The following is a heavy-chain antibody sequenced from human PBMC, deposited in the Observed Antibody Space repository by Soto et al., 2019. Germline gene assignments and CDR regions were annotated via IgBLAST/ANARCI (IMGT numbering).Heavy chain of an antibody. D-gene: IGHD2-2*01. J-gene: IGHJ6*02. CDR3: ARGPRLSVAVPSDYYGMDV. V-gene: IGHV4-4*02. CDR2: IYHGGST. Sequence: QVQLQESGPGLVKPSGTLSLTCAVSGGSISSSNWWSWVRQPPGKGLEWIGEIYHGGSTNYNPSLKSRVTXSXDXXQNQLSLQLNSVTAADTAVYYCARGPRLSVAVPSDYYGMDVWGQGTTVTVSS. CDR1: GGSISSSNW.